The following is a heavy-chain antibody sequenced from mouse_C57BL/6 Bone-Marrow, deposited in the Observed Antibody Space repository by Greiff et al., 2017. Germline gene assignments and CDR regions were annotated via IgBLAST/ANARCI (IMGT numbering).Heavy chain of an antibody. CDR1: GFSFNTYA. CDR2: IRSKSNNYAT. Sequence: EVQLVESGGGLVQPKGSLKLSCAASGFSFNTYAMNWVRQAPGKGLEWVARIRSKSNNYATYYADSVKDRFTISRDDSESMLYLQMNNLKTEDTAMYYCVRNLGENCDYWGQGTTLTVSS. J-gene: IGHJ2*01. V-gene: IGHV10-1*01. CDR3: VRNLGENCDY. D-gene: IGHD4-1*01.